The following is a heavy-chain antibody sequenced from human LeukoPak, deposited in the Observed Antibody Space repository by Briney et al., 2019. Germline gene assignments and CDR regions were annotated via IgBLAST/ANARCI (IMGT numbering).Heavy chain of an antibody. V-gene: IGHV3-48*01. D-gene: IGHD3-22*01. J-gene: IGHJ4*02. CDR1: GFTLSSYS. CDR3: ARWLNYYDSSGYYD. Sequence: PGGSLRLSCAASGFTLSSYSMNWVRQAPGKGLEWVSYISSSSSTIYNADSVKGRFTISRDNAKNSLYLQMNSLRAEDTAVYYCARWLNYYDSSGYYDWGQGTLVTVSS. CDR2: ISSSSSTI.